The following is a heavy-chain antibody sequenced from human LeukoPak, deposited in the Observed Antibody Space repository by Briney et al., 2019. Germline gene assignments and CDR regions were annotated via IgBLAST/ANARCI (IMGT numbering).Heavy chain of an antibody. CDR1: GYNFITYS. Sequence: ASVKVSCKTSGYNFITYSINWVRQAPGQGLEWMGWISTNTGNPTYAQGFTGRYVFSLDTSVSTAYLQISGLKADDTAVYFCGRDPRLGIRGYTYGYIDYWGQGTLVTVSS. CDR2: ISTNTGNP. V-gene: IGHV7-4-1*02. J-gene: IGHJ4*02. D-gene: IGHD5-18*01. CDR3: GRDPRLGIRGYTYGYIDY.